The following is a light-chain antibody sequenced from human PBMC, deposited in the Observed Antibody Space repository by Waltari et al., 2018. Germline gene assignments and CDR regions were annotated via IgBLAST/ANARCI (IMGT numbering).Light chain of an antibody. CDR2: DAS. V-gene: IGKV3-11*01. CDR1: QSVSNL. Sequence: EIVLTQSPATLSLSPGERATLSCRASQSVSNLLGWYQQKPGQAPRLLIYDASNRATGIPARFSGSGSGTDFTLTISGLEPEDFAIYYCQHRRNWPWTFGQGTRVEIK. CDR3: QHRRNWPWT. J-gene: IGKJ1*01.